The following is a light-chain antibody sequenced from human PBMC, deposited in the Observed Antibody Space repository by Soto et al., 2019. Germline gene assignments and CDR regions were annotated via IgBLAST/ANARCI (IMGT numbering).Light chain of an antibody. CDR2: AAS. CDR1: QPISTY. CDR3: QQTYRTST. J-gene: IGKJ4*01. V-gene: IGKV1-39*01. Sequence: DIQMTQSPSSLSASVGERVTITCRASQPISTYLNWYQQKPGKAPNLLIYAASSLQPGVPSRFSGSGSGTDFTLTISSLQPEDLGTFYCQQTYRTSTFGGGTKVEVK.